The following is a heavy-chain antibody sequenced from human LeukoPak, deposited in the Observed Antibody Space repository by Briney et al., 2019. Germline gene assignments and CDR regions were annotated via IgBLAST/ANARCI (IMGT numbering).Heavy chain of an antibody. CDR3: ARDPDTAMAFDY. CDR2: ISSSSSYI. V-gene: IGHV3-21*01. CDR1: GFTFSDCW. Sequence: GGSLRLSCAASGFTFSDCWKNWVRQAPGKGLEWVSSISSSSSYIYYADAVKGRFTISRDNAKNSLYLQMNSLRAEDSGVYFCARDPDTAMAFDYWGQGTLVTVSS. J-gene: IGHJ4*02. D-gene: IGHD5-18*01.